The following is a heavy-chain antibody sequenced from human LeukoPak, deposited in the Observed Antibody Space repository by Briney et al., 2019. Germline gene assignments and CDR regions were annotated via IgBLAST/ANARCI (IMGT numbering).Heavy chain of an antibody. CDR2: ISYDGSNK. V-gene: IGHV3-30-3*01. D-gene: IGHD2/OR15-2a*01. CDR3: ARVIGLVDYFDY. Sequence: GGSPRLSCAASGFTFSSYAMHWVRQAPGKGLKWVAVISYDGSNKYYADSVKGRFTISRDNSKNTLYLQMNSLRAEDTAVYYCARVIGLVDYFDYWGQGTLVTVSS. CDR1: GFTFSSYA. J-gene: IGHJ4*02.